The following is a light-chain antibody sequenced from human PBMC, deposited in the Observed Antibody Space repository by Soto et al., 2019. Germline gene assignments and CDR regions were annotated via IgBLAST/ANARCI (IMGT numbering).Light chain of an antibody. CDR3: QQYYSYLPLT. Sequence: AIRMTQSPSSFSASTGDRVTITCRASQGISSYLAWYQQKPGKAPKLLIYAASTLQGGVPSRFSGSGSGTDFTLTISCLQSEDFATYYCQQYYSYLPLTFGGGTKVDIK. CDR2: AAS. V-gene: IGKV1-8*01. CDR1: QGISSY. J-gene: IGKJ4*01.